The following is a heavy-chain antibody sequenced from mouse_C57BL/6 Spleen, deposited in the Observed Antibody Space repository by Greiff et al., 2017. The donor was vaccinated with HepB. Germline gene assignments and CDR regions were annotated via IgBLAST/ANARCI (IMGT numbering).Heavy chain of an antibody. Sequence: QVQLQQSGAELVRPGTSVKVSCKASGYAFTNYLIEWVKQRPGQGLEWIGVINPGSGGTNYNEKFKGKATLTADISSSTAYMQLSSLTSEDSAVYFCARRGIYYGNLDYWGQGTTLTVSS. CDR1: GYAFTNYL. J-gene: IGHJ2*01. D-gene: IGHD2-1*01. CDR3: ARRGIYYGNLDY. CDR2: INPGSGGT. V-gene: IGHV1-54*01.